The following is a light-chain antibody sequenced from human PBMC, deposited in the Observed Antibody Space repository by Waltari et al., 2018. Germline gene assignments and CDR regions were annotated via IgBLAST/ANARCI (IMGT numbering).Light chain of an antibody. CDR3: CSYAGAYRV. CDR1: KSDVGGYNY. CDR2: DVN. J-gene: IGLJ1*01. Sequence: QFALTQPRSVSGSPGQSVTISCTGTKSDVGGYNYVSWYQHHPGKAPKFIIYDVNKRPSGVPDRFSGAKSGNTASLTISGLQADDEADYFCCSYAGAYRVFGTGTKVTVL. V-gene: IGLV2-11*01.